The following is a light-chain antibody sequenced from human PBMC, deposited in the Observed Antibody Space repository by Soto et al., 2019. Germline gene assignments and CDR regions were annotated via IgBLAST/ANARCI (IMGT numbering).Light chain of an antibody. CDR1: SSDVGGYNY. CDR3: CSYAGSYTVL. V-gene: IGLV2-11*01. J-gene: IGLJ2*01. CDR2: DVS. Sequence: ALTQPRSVSGSPGQSVTISCTGTSSDVGGYNYVSWYQQHPGKAPKLMICDVSKRPSGVPDRFSGSKSGNTASLTISGLQAEDEADYYCCSYAGSYTVLFGGGTKLTVL.